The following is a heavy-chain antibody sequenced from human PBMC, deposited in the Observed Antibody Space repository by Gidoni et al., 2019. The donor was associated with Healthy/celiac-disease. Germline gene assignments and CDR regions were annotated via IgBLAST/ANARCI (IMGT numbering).Heavy chain of an antibody. CDR2: INHSGST. Sequence: QVQLQQWGAGLLKPSGTLSLTCAVYGGSFSGYYWSWIRQPPGKGLEWIGEINHSGSTSYNPSLESRVTISVDTSKNQFSLKLSSVTAADTAVYYCARCPRRSSGLDYWGQGTLVTVSS. D-gene: IGHD6-19*01. CDR1: GGSFSGYY. J-gene: IGHJ4*02. V-gene: IGHV4-34*01. CDR3: ARCPRRSSGLDY.